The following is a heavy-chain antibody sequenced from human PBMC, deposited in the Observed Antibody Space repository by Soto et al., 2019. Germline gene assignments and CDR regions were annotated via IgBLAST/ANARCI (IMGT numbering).Heavy chain of an antibody. Sequence: RLPLGKGLEWIGEINHSGGTSYNPSLKSRVTISVDTSKSQFSLKLTSVTAADRAGYYCSLFRIQTVQRCSLFDYWGHG. D-gene: IGHD5-18*01. CDR3: SLFRIQTVQRCSLFDY. CDR2: INHSGGT. V-gene: IGHV4-34*01. J-gene: IGHJ4*01.